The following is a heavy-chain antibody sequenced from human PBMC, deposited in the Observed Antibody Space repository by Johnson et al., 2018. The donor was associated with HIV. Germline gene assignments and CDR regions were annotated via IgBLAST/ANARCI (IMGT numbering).Heavy chain of an antibody. J-gene: IGHJ3*02. Sequence: QVQLVESGGGLVKPGGSLRLSCAASGFTFSDYYMSWIRQAPGKGLEWVSYISSSGSTIYYVDSVKGRFTISRDNSKNSLYLQMNSLRTEDTALYYCAKDMGGYCSSTSCYLEAFDIWGQGTMVTVSS. CDR1: GFTFSDYY. V-gene: IGHV3-11*01. D-gene: IGHD2-2*01. CDR2: ISSSGSTI. CDR3: AKDMGGYCSSTSCYLEAFDI.